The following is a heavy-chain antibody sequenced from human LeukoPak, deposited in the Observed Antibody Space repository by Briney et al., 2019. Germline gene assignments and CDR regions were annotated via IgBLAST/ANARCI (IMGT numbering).Heavy chain of an antibody. J-gene: IGHJ4*02. CDR1: GFTFSSYG. Sequence: GGSLRLSCAASGFTFSSYGMHWVRQAPGKGLEWMAVISYDGSNKYYADSVKGRFTISRDNSKNTLYLQMNSLRAEDTAVYYCAKDRSPNLVGATNYWGQGTLVTVSS. D-gene: IGHD1-26*01. CDR2: ISYDGSNK. V-gene: IGHV3-30*18. CDR3: AKDRSPNLVGATNY.